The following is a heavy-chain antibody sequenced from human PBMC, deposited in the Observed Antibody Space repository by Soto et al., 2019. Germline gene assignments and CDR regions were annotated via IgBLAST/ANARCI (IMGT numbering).Heavy chain of an antibody. CDR2: ISAYNGNT. J-gene: IGHJ4*02. D-gene: IGHD4-17*01. V-gene: IGHV1-18*01. Sequence: GASVAVCWDARGDTFASCGSRCVRQAPGQGLEWMGWISAYNGNTNYAQKLQGRVTMTTDTSTSTAYREVSSLSFEDTAMYYCAIDPPIGSTFSGRGDIDSWVQGTLVTVSS. CDR3: AIDPPIGSTFSGRGDIDS. CDR1: GDTFASCG.